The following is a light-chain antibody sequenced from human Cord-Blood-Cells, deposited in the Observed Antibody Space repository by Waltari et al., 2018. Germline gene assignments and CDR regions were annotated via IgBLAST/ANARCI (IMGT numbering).Light chain of an antibody. CDR2: QDS. V-gene: IGLV3-1*01. J-gene: IGLJ2*01. CDR3: QAWDSSTVV. CDR1: KLGDKY. Sequence: SYELTQPPSVSVSPGQTASITRSGDKLGDKYACWYQQKPGQSPVLVTYQDSKRPSGIPDRFSGSNSGNTATLTISGTQAMDEADYYCQAWDSSTVVVGGGTKLTVL.